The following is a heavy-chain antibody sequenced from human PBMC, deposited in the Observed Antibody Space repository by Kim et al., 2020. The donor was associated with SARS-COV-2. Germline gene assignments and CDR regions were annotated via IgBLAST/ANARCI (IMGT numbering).Heavy chain of an antibody. CDR1: GGSISTKY. V-gene: IGHV4-59*13. CDR2: IYYRGST. Sequence: SETLSLTCTVSGGSISTKYWSWLRQPPGKGLEWIGYIYYRGSTNYNPSLKSRVTMSVDTSKNRFSLKLTSVTAADTAVYYCARETEYNWFDTWGQGTLV. J-gene: IGHJ5*02. CDR3: ARETEYNWFDT.